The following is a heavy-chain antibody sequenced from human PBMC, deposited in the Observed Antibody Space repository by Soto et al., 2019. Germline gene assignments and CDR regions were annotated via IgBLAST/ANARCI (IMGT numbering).Heavy chain of an antibody. CDR1: GFSFNNYG. D-gene: IGHD3-10*01. CDR2: IWYDGSNK. V-gene: IGHV3-33*01. CDR3: ARDPSHGSGSYLDY. Sequence: QVQLVESGGGVVPPGGSLRLSCVASGFSFNNYGMHWVRQAPGKGLEWVAVIWYDGSNKYYADSVKGRFTISRDNSENSLYLQMSSLRAEDTAVYFCARDPSHGSGSYLDYWGQGALVAVSS. J-gene: IGHJ4*02.